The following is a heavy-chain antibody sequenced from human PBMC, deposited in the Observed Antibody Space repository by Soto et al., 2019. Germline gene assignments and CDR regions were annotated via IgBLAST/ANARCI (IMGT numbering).Heavy chain of an antibody. J-gene: IGHJ4*02. CDR2: IYYNGST. D-gene: IGHD5-12*01. CDR3: ARHSGGYNGFDFSY. CDR1: GGSISSYY. V-gene: IGHV4-59*08. Sequence: QVQLQESGPGLVKPSETLSLTCTVSGGSISSYYWSWIRPPPGKGLEWIGYIYYNGSTNYNPSLKSRVTISVDTSKNQFSLSLTSVTAADTAVYYCARHSGGYNGFDFSYWGQGALGTVSS.